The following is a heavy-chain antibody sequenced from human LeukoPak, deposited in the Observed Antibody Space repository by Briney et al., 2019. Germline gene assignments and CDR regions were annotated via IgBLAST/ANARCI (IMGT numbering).Heavy chain of an antibody. V-gene: IGHV1-2*02. J-gene: IGHJ4*02. CDR1: GYTFTGYY. CDR2: INPNSGGT. CDR3: ARDRYPYYYDSSGYYGGLEDY. Sequence: GASVKVSCKASGYTFTGYYMHWVRQAPGQGLEWMGWINPNSGGTNYAQKFQGRVTMTRDTSISTAYMELSRLRSDDTAVYYRARDRYPYYYDSSGYYGGLEDYWGQGTLVTVSS. D-gene: IGHD3-22*01.